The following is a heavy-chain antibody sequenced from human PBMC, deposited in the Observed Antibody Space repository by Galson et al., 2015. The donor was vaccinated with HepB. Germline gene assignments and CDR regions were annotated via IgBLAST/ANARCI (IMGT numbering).Heavy chain of an antibody. V-gene: IGHV3-30-3*01. CDR1: GFTFSSYA. Sequence: SLRLSCAASGFTFSSYAMHWVRQAPGKGLEWVAVISYDGSNKYYADSVKGRFTISRDNSKNTLYLQMNSLRAEDTAVYYCARARGRGGTLIRTPCGDCYSFGTYWGQGTLVTVSS. J-gene: IGHJ4*02. D-gene: IGHD2-21*02. CDR2: ISYDGSNK. CDR3: ARARGRGGTLIRTPCGDCYSFGTY.